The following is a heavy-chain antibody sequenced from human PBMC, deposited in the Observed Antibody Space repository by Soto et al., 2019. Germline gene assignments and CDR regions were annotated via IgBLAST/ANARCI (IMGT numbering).Heavy chain of an antibody. CDR3: ARYFRPPYGVRYFDY. CDR1: GFTVSSNY. J-gene: IGHJ4*02. V-gene: IGHV3-53*04. Sequence: EVQLVESGGGLVQPGGSLRLSCAASGFTVSSNYMSWVRQAPGKGLGWVSVIYSGGSTYYADSVKGRFTISRHNSKNTLYLLMNSLRAEDTAVYYCARYFRPPYGVRYFDYWGQGTLVTVSS. CDR2: IYSGGST. D-gene: IGHD4-17*01.